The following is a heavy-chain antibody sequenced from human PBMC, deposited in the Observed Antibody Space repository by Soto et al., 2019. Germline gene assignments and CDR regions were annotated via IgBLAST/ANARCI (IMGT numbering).Heavy chain of an antibody. J-gene: IGHJ6*02. D-gene: IGHD3-10*01. CDR3: ARDVVAYYYGSGSYYYGMDV. Sequence: QVQLVQSGAEVKKPGSSVKVSCKASGGTFSSYAISWVRQAPGQGLEWMGGIIPIFGTANYAQKFQGRVTITAGESASTAYMELSSLRSEDTAVYYCARDVVAYYYGSGSYYYGMDVWGQGTTVTVSS. V-gene: IGHV1-69*12. CDR2: IIPIFGTA. CDR1: GGTFSSYA.